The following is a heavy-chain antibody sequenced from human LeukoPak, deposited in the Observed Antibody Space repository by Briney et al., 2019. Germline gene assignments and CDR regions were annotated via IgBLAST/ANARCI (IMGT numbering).Heavy chain of an antibody. Sequence: GGSLRLSCAASGFTFSSYAMHWVRQAPGKGLEWVAVISYDGSNKYYADSVKGRFTISRDNSKNTLYLQMNSLRAEDTAVYYCARAAYYYDSSGYYPWGQGTLVTVSS. CDR3: ARAAYYYDSSGYYP. V-gene: IGHV3-30*04. D-gene: IGHD3-22*01. CDR2: ISYDGSNK. J-gene: IGHJ5*02. CDR1: GFTFSSYA.